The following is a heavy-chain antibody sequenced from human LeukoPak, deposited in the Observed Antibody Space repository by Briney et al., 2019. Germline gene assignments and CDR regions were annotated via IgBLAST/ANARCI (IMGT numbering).Heavy chain of an antibody. D-gene: IGHD3-16*01. CDR3: AKVRKGVGAFDL. V-gene: IGHV3-23*01. Sequence: GGSLRLSCAASGFTFSHSAMSWVRQAPGKGLEWVSNISGGDISTYYADSVKGRFTISRDNSKNTLYLQMNSLRAEDTAIYYCAKVRKGVGAFDLWGQGTMVTVSS. CDR2: ISGGDIST. J-gene: IGHJ3*01. CDR1: GFTFSHSA.